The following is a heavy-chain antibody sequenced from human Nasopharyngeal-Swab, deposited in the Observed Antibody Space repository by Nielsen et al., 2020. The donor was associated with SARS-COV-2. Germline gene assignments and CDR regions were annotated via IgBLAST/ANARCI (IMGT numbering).Heavy chain of an antibody. CDR3: ARCGYSYPTGPPLPLDY. D-gene: IGHD5-18*01. Sequence: SETLSLTCTVSGGSISSSSYYWGWIRQPPGKGLEWIGSIYYSGSTYYNPSLKSRVTISVDTSKNQFSLKLSSVTAADTAVYYCARCGYSYPTGPPLPLDYWGQGTLVTVSS. CDR1: GGSISSSSYY. J-gene: IGHJ4*02. CDR2: IYYSGST. V-gene: IGHV4-39*01.